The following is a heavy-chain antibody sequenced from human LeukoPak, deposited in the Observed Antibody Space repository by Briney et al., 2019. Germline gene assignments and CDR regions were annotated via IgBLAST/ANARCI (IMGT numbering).Heavy chain of an antibody. D-gene: IGHD3-16*01. CDR3: ARDFLLRGSRGYVFDI. V-gene: IGHV1-18*01. J-gene: IGHJ3*02. CDR2: ISSDSGNT. CDR1: GYAFSNYG. Sequence: GASVKVSCKASGYAFSNYGFTWVRQAPGQGPEWMGRISSDSGNTNYAQKFQGRVTMTTDSSTSTAYMELTSLRSDDTAVYYCARDFLLRGSRGYVFDIWGQGTMVTVSS.